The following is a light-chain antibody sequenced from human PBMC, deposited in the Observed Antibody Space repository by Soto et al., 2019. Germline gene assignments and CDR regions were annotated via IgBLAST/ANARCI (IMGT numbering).Light chain of an antibody. CDR1: QSVLYSSNNKNY. V-gene: IGKV4-1*01. CDR2: WAS. J-gene: IGKJ1*01. Sequence: DIVMTQSPDSLAVSLGERATINCKSSQSVLYSSNNKNYLAWFQQKPGQPPNLLIYWASTRESGVPDRFSGSGSVTDFTLTISSLQAEDVAVYYCQQYYTTPRTFGQGTKVEI. CDR3: QQYYTTPRT.